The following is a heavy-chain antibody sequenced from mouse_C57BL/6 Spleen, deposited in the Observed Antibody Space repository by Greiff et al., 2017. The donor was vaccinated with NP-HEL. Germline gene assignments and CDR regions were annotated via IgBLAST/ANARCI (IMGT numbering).Heavy chain of an antibody. CDR3: VITTVVATDY. CDR2: IHPNSGST. D-gene: IGHD1-1*01. Sequence: QVQLQQPGAELVKPGASVKLSCKASGYTFTSYWMHWVKQRPGQGLEWIGMIHPNSGSTNYNEKLKSKATLTVDKSSSTAYMQLSSLTSEDSAVYYGVITTVVATDYWGQGTTLTVSS. V-gene: IGHV1-64*01. J-gene: IGHJ2*01. CDR1: GYTFTSYW.